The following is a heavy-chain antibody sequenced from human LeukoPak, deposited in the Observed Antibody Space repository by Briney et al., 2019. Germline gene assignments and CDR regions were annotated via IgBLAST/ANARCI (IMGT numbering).Heavy chain of an antibody. CDR2: ISSNGSTI. CDR1: GFTFSDYY. Sequence: GGSLRLSCAASGFTFSDYYMTWIRQAPGKGLEWVSYISSNGSTIYYADSVKGRFTISRDNAKNSLYLQMNSLRAEDTAVYYCARGLTVTSFDYWGQGTVVTVSS. CDR3: ARGLTVTSFDY. D-gene: IGHD4-17*01. V-gene: IGHV3-11*04. J-gene: IGHJ4*02.